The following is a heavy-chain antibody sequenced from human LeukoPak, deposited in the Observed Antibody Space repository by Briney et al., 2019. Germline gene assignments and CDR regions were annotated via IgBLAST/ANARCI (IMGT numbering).Heavy chain of an antibody. Sequence: SETLSLTCTVSGGSISSSSYDWGWIRQPPGKGLEWIGSIYYNGSTYYNPSLKSRVTISVDTSKNQFSLKLSSVTAADTAVYYCARALYYYDSSWETFDYWGQGTLVTVSS. CDR1: GGSISSSSYD. CDR3: ARALYYYDSSWETFDY. J-gene: IGHJ4*02. V-gene: IGHV4-39*01. D-gene: IGHD3-22*01. CDR2: IYYNGST.